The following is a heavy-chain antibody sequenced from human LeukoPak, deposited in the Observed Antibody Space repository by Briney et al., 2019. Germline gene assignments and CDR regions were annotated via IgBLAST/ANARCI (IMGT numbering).Heavy chain of an antibody. V-gene: IGHV4-4*07. D-gene: IGHD1-1*01. J-gene: IGHJ4*02. CDR3: ARGSPRRGTLFDY. CDR1: GGSISIYY. Sequence: SETLSLTCTVSGGSISIYYWNWIRQPAGKGLEWIGRIFTSGITNYDPSLKSRVTMSVDTSKNQFSLNLSSVTAADTAVYYCARGSPRRGTLFDYWGQGTLVTVSS. CDR2: IFTSGIT.